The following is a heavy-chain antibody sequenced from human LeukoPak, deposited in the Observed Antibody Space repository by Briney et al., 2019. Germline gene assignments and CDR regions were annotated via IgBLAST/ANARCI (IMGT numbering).Heavy chain of an antibody. Sequence: SETLSLTCTVSGGSISSGGYYWSWIRQHPGKGLEWIGYIYYSGSTYYNPSLKSRVTISVDTSKNQFSLKLSSVTAADTAVYYCARVLAAAGISLYNWLDPWGQGTLVTVFS. CDR3: ARVLAAAGISLYNWLDP. J-gene: IGHJ5*02. V-gene: IGHV4-31*03. CDR1: GGSISSGGYY. D-gene: IGHD6-13*01. CDR2: IYYSGST.